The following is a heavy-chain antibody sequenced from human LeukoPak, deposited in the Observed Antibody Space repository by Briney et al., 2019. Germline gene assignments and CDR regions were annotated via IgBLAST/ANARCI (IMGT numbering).Heavy chain of an antibody. CDR2: IYYSGST. CDR1: GVSISSNY. Sequence: PSETLSLTCTVSGVSISSNYWSWIRQPPGKGLEWIGHIYYSGSTNYNPSLKSRVTISVDTSKNQFSLKLSSVSAADTAVYYCARYYNGSGSWTFDYWGQGTLVTVSS. CDR3: ARYYNGSGSWTFDY. D-gene: IGHD3-10*01. V-gene: IGHV4-59*01. J-gene: IGHJ4*02.